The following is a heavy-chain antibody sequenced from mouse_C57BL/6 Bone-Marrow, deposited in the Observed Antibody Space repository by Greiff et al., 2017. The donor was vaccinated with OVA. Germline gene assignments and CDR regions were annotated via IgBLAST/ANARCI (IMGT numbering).Heavy chain of an antibody. CDR1: GYSITSDY. D-gene: IGHD2-3*01. J-gene: IGHJ2*01. CDR2: ISYSGST. CDR3: ARGDGYYGGIFDY. V-gene: IGHV3-8*01. Sequence: EVKLMESGPGLAKPSQTLSLTCSVTGYSITSDYWNWIRKFPGNKLEYMGYISYSGSTYYNPSLKRRISITRDTSKNQYYLQLNSVTTEDTATYYCARGDGYYGGIFDYWGQGTTLTVSS.